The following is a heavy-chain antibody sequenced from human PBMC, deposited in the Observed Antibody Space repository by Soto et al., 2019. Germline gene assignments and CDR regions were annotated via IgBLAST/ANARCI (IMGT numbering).Heavy chain of an antibody. V-gene: IGHV4-59*01. Sequence: SVTMSLTCPFAGCSISIYYLSWRRQPPGKGLEWIGYIYYSGSTNYNPSLKSRVTISVDTSKNQFSLKLSSVTAADTAVYYCARGITIFYGMDVWGQGTTVTVSS. CDR3: ARGITIFYGMDV. CDR1: GCSISIYY. CDR2: IYYSGST. D-gene: IGHD3-3*01. J-gene: IGHJ6*02.